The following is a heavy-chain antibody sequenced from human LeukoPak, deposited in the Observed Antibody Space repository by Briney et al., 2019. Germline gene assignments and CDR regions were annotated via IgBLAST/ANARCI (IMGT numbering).Heavy chain of an antibody. CDR1: GDSLSSGNYY. Sequence: SETLSLTCTVSGDSLSSGNYYWSWIRQPPGKGLEWIGFMSNSGHTDSTPSLKSRVTISLDTSKNQFSLKLNSVTAADTAVYYCATRSGYVRGDFDYWGQGTLVTVSS. CDR3: ATRSGYVRGDFDY. D-gene: IGHD5-12*01. V-gene: IGHV4-61*01. CDR2: MSNSGHT. J-gene: IGHJ4*02.